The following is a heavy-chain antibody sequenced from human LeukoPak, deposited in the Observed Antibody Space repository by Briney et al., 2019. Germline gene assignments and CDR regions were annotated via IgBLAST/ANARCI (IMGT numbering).Heavy chain of an antibody. CDR2: IKSDGST. D-gene: IGHD3-22*01. CDR1: GFTLSSYW. CDR3: ARAPSEIGGYYPEYFRH. V-gene: IGHV3-74*01. Sequence: GGSLRLSCAASGFTLSSYWMHWVRQIPGKGLVWVARIKSDGSTNYADSVKGRCTISRDNAKNTLSLQMNSLRAEDTGVYYCARAPSEIGGYYPEYFRHWGQGPLVTVSS. J-gene: IGHJ1*01.